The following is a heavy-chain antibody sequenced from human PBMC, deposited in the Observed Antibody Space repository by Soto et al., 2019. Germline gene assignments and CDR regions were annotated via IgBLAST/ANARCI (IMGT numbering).Heavy chain of an antibody. CDR2: IYYSGST. J-gene: IGHJ4*02. D-gene: IGHD3-22*01. CDR1: GGSISGGDYY. CDR3: ARAQSDYYDSSGYYFFRY. Sequence: PSETLSLTCTVPGGSISGGDYYWTWIRQPPGKGLEWIGYIYYSGSTYYNPSLKSRVTISVDTSKNQFSLKLSSVTAADTAVYYCARAQSDYYDSSGYYFFRYWGQGTLVTVSS. V-gene: IGHV4-30-4*01.